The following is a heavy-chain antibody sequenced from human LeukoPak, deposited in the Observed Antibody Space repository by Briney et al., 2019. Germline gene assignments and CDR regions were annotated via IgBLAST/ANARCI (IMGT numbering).Heavy chain of an antibody. CDR2: IKGDGIST. D-gene: IGHD3-3*01. Sequence: PGGSLRLSCAASGFDFSSNWMYWVRHAPGQGLVWVSRIKGDGISTNYADSVKGRLTISRDIAKNTLYLQMNSLRAEDTGVYYCAKDHYWSIDYWGRGTLVTVSS. J-gene: IGHJ4*02. V-gene: IGHV3-74*01. CDR3: AKDHYWSIDY. CDR1: GFDFSSNW.